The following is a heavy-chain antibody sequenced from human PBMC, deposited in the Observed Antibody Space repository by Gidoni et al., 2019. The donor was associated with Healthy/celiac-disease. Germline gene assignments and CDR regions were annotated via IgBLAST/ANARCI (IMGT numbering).Heavy chain of an antibody. CDR3: ARDSATVTTGTFDY. Sequence: EVQLVESGGGLVKPGGSLRLSCAASGFTFSSYSMNWVRQAPGKGLEWVSSMSSSSNYIYYADSVKGRFTISRDNAKNSPYLQMNSLRAEDTAVYYCARDSATVTTGTFDYWGQGTLVTVSS. CDR1: GFTFSSYS. CDR2: MSSSSNYI. D-gene: IGHD4-17*01. J-gene: IGHJ4*02. V-gene: IGHV3-21*01.